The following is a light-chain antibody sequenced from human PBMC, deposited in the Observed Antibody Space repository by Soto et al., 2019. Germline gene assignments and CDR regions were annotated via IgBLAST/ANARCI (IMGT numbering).Light chain of an antibody. Sequence: QPVLTQSPSASASLGASVKLTCTLSSGYSTYAIAWHQQQPEKGPRFLMKLNSDGTHDKGDGIPDRFSGSTSGAERYLNISSLQSEDGADYYCQTWDTVGVFGGGTKLTVL. CDR1: SGYSTYA. J-gene: IGLJ2*01. CDR2: LNSDGTH. V-gene: IGLV4-69*01. CDR3: QTWDTVGV.